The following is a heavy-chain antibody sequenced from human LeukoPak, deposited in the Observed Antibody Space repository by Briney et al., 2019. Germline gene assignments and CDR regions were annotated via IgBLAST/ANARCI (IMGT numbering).Heavy chain of an antibody. V-gene: IGHV4-34*01. Sequence: PSETLSLTCTVSGGSISSYYWSWIRQPPGKGLEWIGEINHSGSTNYNPSLKSRVTISVDTSKNQFSLKLSSVTAADTAVYYCARVRLGGIAVAGIFYWGQGTLVTVSS. J-gene: IGHJ4*02. CDR1: GGSISSYY. CDR2: INHSGST. D-gene: IGHD6-19*01. CDR3: ARVRLGGIAVAGIFY.